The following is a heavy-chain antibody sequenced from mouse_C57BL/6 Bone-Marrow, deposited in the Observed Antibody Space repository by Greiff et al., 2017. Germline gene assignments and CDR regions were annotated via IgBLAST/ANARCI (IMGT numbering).Heavy chain of an antibody. D-gene: IGHD2-1*01. V-gene: IGHV1-55*01. CDR3: ARDRYGNLDY. J-gene: IGHJ2*01. CDR1: GYTFTSYW. CDR2: IYPGSGST. Sequence: VKLMESGAELVKPGASVKMSCKASGYTFTSYWITWVKQRPGQGLEWIGDIYPGSGSTNYNEKFKSKATLTVDTSSSTAYMQLSSLTSEDSAVYYCARDRYGNLDYWGQGTTLTVSS.